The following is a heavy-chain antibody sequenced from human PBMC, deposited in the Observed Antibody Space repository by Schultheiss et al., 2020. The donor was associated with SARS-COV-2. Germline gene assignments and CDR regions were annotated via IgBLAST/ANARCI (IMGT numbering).Heavy chain of an antibody. D-gene: IGHD3-22*01. CDR2: ISGSGGST. J-gene: IGHJ3*02. V-gene: IGHV3-23*01. Sequence: GGSLRLSCAASGFTFSSYDMSWVRQAPGKGLEWVSAISGSGGSTYYADSVKGRFTISRDNSKNTLYLQMNSLRAEDTAVYYCAKDGYDSSGYSAFDIWGQGTMVTVSS. CDR1: GFTFSSYD. CDR3: AKDGYDSSGYSAFDI.